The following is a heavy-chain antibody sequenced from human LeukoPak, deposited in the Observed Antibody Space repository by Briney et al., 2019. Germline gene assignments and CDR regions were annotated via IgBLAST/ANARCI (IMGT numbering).Heavy chain of an antibody. V-gene: IGHV4-34*01. Sequence: GSLRLSCAASGFTFSSYSMNWVRQPPGKGLEWIGEINHSGSTNYNPSLKSRVTISVDTSKDQFSLKLSSVTAADTAVYYCARGYCSSTSCSWFDPWGQGTLVTVSS. CDR2: INHSGST. D-gene: IGHD2-2*01. CDR3: ARGYCSSTSCSWFDP. CDR1: GFTFSSYS. J-gene: IGHJ5*02.